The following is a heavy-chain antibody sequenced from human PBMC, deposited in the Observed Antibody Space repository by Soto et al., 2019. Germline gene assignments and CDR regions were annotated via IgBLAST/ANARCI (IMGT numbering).Heavy chain of an antibody. CDR2: IDPSDSQT. CDR1: GYSFAGCW. V-gene: IGHV5-10-1*01. D-gene: IGHD2-2*01. Sequence: GEALKISCKGSGYSFAGCWITWVRQKPGKGLEWMGRIDPSDSQTYYSPSFRGHVTISVTKSITTVFLQWSSLRASDTAMYYCARQIYDSDSGPNFQYHFDSRGQGTPVTVSS. CDR3: ARQIYDSDSGPNFQYHFDS. J-gene: IGHJ4*02.